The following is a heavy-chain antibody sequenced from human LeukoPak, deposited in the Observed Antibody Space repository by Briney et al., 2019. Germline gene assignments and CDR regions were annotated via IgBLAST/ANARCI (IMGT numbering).Heavy chain of an antibody. CDR2: LSGSGGST. Sequence: GGSLRLSCATSTLTFSSYAMSWVRQAPGEGLEWVSGLSGSGGSTFYADSVKGRFTISRDNSKNILYLQMISLRADDTAVYYCARGPYGDYGRLGEGAFDIWGQGTVVTVSS. V-gene: IGHV3-23*01. D-gene: IGHD4-17*01. CDR1: TLTFSSYA. CDR3: ARGPYGDYGRLGEGAFDI. J-gene: IGHJ3*02.